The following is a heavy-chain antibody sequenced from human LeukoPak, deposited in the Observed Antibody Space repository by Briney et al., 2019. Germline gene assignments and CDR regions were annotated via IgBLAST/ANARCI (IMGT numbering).Heavy chain of an antibody. J-gene: IGHJ4*02. CDR1: GFTFSSYW. V-gene: IGHV3-74*01. CDR3: ARDRSLYNWNDVEHY. D-gene: IGHD1-20*01. Sequence: GGSLRLSCAASGFTFSSYWMHWVRQAPGKGLVWVSRINTEGGITSYVDSVKGRFTISRDNAKNTLYLQMNSLRADDTAVYYCARDRSLYNWNDVEHYWGQGTLVTVSS. CDR2: INTEGGIT.